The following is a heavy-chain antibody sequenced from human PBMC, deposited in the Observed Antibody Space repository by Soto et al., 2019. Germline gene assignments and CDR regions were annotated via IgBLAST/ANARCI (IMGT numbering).Heavy chain of an antibody. CDR2: VFHTGSV. V-gene: IGHV4-4*02. D-gene: IGHD1-1*01. J-gene: IGHJ4*02. Sequence: QLRLQESGPGLVKPSETLSLSCSISGCSITASVWWPWVRLTPEKGLQWIGEVFHTGSVNYNPAPHRRLTISVDKAMGHFSLRLTSVSAAATAVYYCARKAWTRLDYWGQGALVTVSS. CDR1: GCSITASVW. CDR3: ARKAWTRLDY.